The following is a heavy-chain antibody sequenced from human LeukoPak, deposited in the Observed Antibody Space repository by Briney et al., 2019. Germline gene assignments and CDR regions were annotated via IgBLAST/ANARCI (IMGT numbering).Heavy chain of an antibody. CDR2: FDPEDGGT. D-gene: IGHD2-15*01. CDR3: ATSLLSDGWD. J-gene: IGHJ4*02. CDR1: GFTFSIYA. V-gene: IGHV1-24*01. Sequence: GGSLRLSCVASGFTFSIYAMHWVRQAPGKGLEWMGGFDPEDGGTIYAQKFQGRVTMTEDTSTDTAYMELSSLRSEDTAVYYCATSLLSDGWDWGQGTLVTVSS.